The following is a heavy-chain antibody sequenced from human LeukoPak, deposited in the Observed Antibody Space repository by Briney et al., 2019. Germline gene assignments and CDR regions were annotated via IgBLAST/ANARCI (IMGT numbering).Heavy chain of an antibody. CDR2: LRSTVHGGPA. Sequence: KPGGSLRLSCTGSGFTFGDHTMIWFRQAPGQGLEWVGFLRSTVHGGPAEYAASVEGRFIISRDDSKSIAYLQMNSLKTEDTAVYYCTRAGGYDFWIDYWGQGTLVTVSS. V-gene: IGHV3-49*05. D-gene: IGHD3-3*01. CDR3: TRAGGYDFWIDY. J-gene: IGHJ4*02. CDR1: GFTFGDHT.